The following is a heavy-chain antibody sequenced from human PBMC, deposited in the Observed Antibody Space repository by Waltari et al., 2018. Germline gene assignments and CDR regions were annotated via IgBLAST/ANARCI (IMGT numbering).Heavy chain of an antibody. CDR1: GYTFTGYY. V-gene: IGHV1-2*06. CDR3: ARDLGSDYGNRDY. J-gene: IGHJ4*02. D-gene: IGHD4-17*01. Sequence: QVHLVQSGAEVKKPGASVKVSCKASGYTFTGYYIQWVRRAPGQGLEGMGRINPNSGDTNYAPKFQGRVTLTRDTSINTAYMELSSLKSDDTAVYYCARDLGSDYGNRDYWGQGTLVTVPS. CDR2: INPNSGDT.